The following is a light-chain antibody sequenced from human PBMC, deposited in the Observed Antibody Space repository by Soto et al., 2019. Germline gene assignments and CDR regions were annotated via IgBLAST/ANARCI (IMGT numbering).Light chain of an antibody. Sequence: QSVLTQPPSASGTPGQRVTISCSGTFSNLGSNFVFWYQQLPGAAPKLLISRNDQRPSGVPDRFSGSKSGTPASLAISGLRSEDEADHHCAAWDDSLRGVVFGGGTKLTVL. J-gene: IGLJ2*01. CDR1: FSNLGSNF. CDR3: AAWDDSLRGVV. V-gene: IGLV1-47*01. CDR2: RND.